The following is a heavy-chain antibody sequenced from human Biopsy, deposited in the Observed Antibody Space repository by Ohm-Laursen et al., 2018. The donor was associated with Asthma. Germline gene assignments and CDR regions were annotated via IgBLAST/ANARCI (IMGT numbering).Heavy chain of an antibody. CDR1: GYTFNSAG. V-gene: IGHV1-18*01. CDR2: ISVYNGNT. CDR3: ARAVDYSHYYGIDV. D-gene: IGHD3-10*01. Sequence: GASVKVSCRTSGYTFNSAGITWVRQAPGQGLEWMGGISVYNGNTKVAQKLQDRATMITDTSTSTAYMELRSLRSDDTAVYFCARAVDYSHYYGIDVWGQGTTVTVS. J-gene: IGHJ6*02.